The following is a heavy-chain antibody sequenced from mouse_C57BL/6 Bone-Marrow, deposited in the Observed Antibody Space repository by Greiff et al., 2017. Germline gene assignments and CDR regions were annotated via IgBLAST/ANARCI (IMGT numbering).Heavy chain of an antibody. J-gene: IGHJ4*01. CDR3: ASYKERIYYAMDY. CDR1: GYAFSSSW. CDR2: IYPGDGDT. V-gene: IGHV1-82*01. Sequence: LQESGPELVKPGASVKISCKASGYAFSSSWMNWVKQRPGKGLEWIGRIYPGDGDTNYNGKFKGKATLTADKSSSTAYMQLSSLTSEDTAVYFCASYKERIYYAMDYWGQGTTVTVSS.